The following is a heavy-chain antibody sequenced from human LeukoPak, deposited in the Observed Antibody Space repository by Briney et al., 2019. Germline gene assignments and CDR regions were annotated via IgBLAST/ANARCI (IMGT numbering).Heavy chain of an antibody. CDR1: GFTFSSYG. CDR2: ISNDGSNK. V-gene: IGHV3-30*18. CDR3: AKAEDGSGALGFDP. Sequence: PGGSLRLSCAASGFTFSSYGMHWVRQAPGKGLEWVAVISNDGSNKYYTDSVKGRFTISRDNSKNTLYLQMNSLRAEDTAVYYCAKAEDGSGALGFDPWGQGTLVTVSS. D-gene: IGHD3-10*01. J-gene: IGHJ5*02.